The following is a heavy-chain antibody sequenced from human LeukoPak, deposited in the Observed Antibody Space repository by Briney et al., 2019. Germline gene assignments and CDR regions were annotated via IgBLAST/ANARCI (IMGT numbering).Heavy chain of an antibody. CDR3: ARVHSRYCGGDCSYFDY. D-gene: IGHD2-21*01. J-gene: IGHJ4*02. CDR1: GGSISGYY. V-gene: IGHV4-4*07. CDR2: IYTSGST. Sequence: SETLSLTCTVSGGSISGYYWSWIRQPAGKGLEWIGRIYTSGSTNYNPSLKSRVTMSVDTSKNQFSLKLSSVTAADTAVYYCARVHSRYCGGDCSYFDYWGQGTLVTVSS.